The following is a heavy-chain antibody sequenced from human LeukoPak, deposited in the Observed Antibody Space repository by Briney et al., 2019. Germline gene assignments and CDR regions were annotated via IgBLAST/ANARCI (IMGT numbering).Heavy chain of an antibody. Sequence: SETLSLTCAVSGGSISSRNWWSWVRQPPGKGLEWIAEIHHSGSTNYNPSLKSRVTISVDTSKNQFSLKLSSVTAADTAVYYCAREDNSWDAFDYWGQGTLVTVSS. V-gene: IGHV4-4*02. CDR1: GGSISSRNW. CDR3: AREDNSWDAFDY. D-gene: IGHD6-13*01. CDR2: IHHSGST. J-gene: IGHJ4*02.